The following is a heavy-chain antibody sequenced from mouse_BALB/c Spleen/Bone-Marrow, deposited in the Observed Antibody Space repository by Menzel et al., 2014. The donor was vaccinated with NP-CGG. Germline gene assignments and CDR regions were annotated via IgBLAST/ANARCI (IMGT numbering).Heavy chain of an antibody. D-gene: IGHD1-1*01. CDR2: INPYNGDT. Sequence: VQLQQSGPELVKPGASVKISCKASGYSFTGYSMNWVMRSHGKSLEWIGRINPYNGDTFYNQKFKGKATLTVDKSSSTAHMELRSLASEDSAVHYCARVTTDWYFDVWGAGTTVTVSS. V-gene: IGHV1-20*02. J-gene: IGHJ1*01. CDR3: ARVTTDWYFDV. CDR1: GYSFTGYS.